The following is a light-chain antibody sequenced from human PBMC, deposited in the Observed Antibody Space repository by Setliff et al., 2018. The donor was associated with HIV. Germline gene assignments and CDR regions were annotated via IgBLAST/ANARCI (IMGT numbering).Light chain of an antibody. V-gene: IGLV2-14*01. J-gene: IGLJ1*01. CDR3: SSYAISTRVQ. CDR2: EVR. CDR1: SSDVGGYNY. Sequence: QSVLTQHASVSGAPGQSITISRTGTSSDVGGYNYVAWDQQHPGKAPKLIIYEVRNRPSGVSNRFSGSKSGNTAFLTISGLQAADEADYYCSSYAISTRVQVGPGTKVTVL.